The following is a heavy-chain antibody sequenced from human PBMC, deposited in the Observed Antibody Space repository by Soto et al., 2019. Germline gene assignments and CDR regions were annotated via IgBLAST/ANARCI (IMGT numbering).Heavy chain of an antibody. CDR2: IIPMFGTP. V-gene: IGHV1-69*06. J-gene: IGHJ6*02. CDR1: GGIFSSHV. CDR3: ARFPSGSGHNAYYCHGMDV. Sequence: QVQLVQSGAEGKKPGSSVKVSCKASGGIFSSHVISWVRQAPGQGLEWMGGIIPMFGTPNYAEKFQGRVTMTADKSTSTASMQVNNRSSEDTAVYYCARFPSGSGHNAYYCHGMDVWGQGTTVTVSS. D-gene: IGHD2-15*01.